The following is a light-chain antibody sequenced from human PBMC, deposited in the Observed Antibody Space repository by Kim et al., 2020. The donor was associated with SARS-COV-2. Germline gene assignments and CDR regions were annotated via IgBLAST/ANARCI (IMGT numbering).Light chain of an antibody. V-gene: IGLV1-47*01. CDR2: RIK. CDR3: AAWDDSLSGVV. J-gene: IGLJ2*01. Sequence: GRRATISCTGSSSNIGNDYVYWYRQHPGTAPTPLIYRIKQRPSGVPDPFSVSKSGTAASLAISGLRSEDEADYYCAAWDDSLSGVVFGGGTQLTVL. CDR1: SSNIGNDY.